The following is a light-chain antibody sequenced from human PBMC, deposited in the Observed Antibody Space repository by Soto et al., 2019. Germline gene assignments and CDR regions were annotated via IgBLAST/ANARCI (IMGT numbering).Light chain of an antibody. Sequence: QSALTQPASVSGSPGQSITISCTGTSSDVGSYNLVSWYQQHPGKAPKLMIYEVSKRPSGVSNRFSGSKSGNTASLTISGIQAEDEADYYGCSYAGSIIVSIVVFGGGTQLTVL. CDR2: EVS. J-gene: IGLJ2*01. CDR3: CSYAGSIIVSIVV. V-gene: IGLV2-23*02. CDR1: SSDVGSYNL.